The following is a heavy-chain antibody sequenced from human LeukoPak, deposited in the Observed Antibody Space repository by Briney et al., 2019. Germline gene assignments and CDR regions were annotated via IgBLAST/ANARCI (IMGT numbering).Heavy chain of an antibody. CDR1: GGSISSYY. Sequence: PSETLSLTCTVSGGSISSYYWSWIRQPPGKGLEWIGYIYYSGSTNYNPSLKSRVTISVDTSKNQFSLKLSSVTAADTAVYYCARQYSRSWLAWFDPWGQGTLVTVSS. D-gene: IGHD6-13*01. CDR2: IYYSGST. J-gene: IGHJ5*02. V-gene: IGHV4-59*01. CDR3: ARQYSRSWLAWFDP.